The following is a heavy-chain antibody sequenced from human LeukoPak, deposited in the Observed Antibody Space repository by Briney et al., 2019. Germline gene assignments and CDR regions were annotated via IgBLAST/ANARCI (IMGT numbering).Heavy chain of an antibody. Sequence: SETLSLTCTVSGGSISSSSYYWGWIRQPPGKGLEWIGSIYYSGSTYYNPSLKSRVTISVDTSKNQFSLKLSSVTAADTAVYYCARDGGAYYDFWSGPRRYNWFDPWGQGTLVTVSS. CDR2: IYYSGST. J-gene: IGHJ5*02. D-gene: IGHD3-3*01. V-gene: IGHV4-39*07. CDR3: ARDGGAYYDFWSGPRRYNWFDP. CDR1: GGSISSSSYY.